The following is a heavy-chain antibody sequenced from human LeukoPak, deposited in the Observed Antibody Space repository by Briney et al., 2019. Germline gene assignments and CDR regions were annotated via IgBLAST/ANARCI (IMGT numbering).Heavy chain of an antibody. J-gene: IGHJ5*02. CDR3: ARGQGGRRMAGIPYARYNWFDP. CDR1: GGSFSGYY. CDR2: INHRGST. Sequence: SETLSLTCAVYGGSFSGYYWSWIRQPPGKGLEWIGEINHRGSTDYYPTLKSRVTISVDTSKNQFSLKLSSVTAADTAVYYCARGQGGRRMAGIPYARYNWFDPWGQGTLVTVSS. D-gene: IGHD6-19*01. V-gene: IGHV4-34*01.